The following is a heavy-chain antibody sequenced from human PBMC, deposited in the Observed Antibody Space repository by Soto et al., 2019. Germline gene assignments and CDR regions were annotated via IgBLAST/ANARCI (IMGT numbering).Heavy chain of an antibody. V-gene: IGHV4-39*01. D-gene: IGHD4-17*01. J-gene: IGHJ4*02. Sequence: SETLSLTCTVSGGSISSSSYYWGWIRQPPGKGLEWIGSIYYSGSTYYNPSLKSRVTISVDTSKNQFSLKLSSVTAADTAVYYCARQDFNDCGALCKFSYWGQGTLVTVSS. CDR2: IYYSGST. CDR3: ARQDFNDCGALCKFSY. CDR1: GGSISSSSYY.